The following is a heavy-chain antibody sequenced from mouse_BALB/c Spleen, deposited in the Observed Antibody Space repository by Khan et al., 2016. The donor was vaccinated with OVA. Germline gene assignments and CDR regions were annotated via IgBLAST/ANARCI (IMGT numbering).Heavy chain of an antibody. Sequence: QVQLQQPGAELVKPGASVKLSCKASDYTFTSYWMQWVKQRPGQGLEWIGEINPSNGRSNYNENFKSKATLTVDKSSTTAHMQLSSLTSEDSAVYYCVRSTMVTTEFAYWGQGTLVTVSA. D-gene: IGHD2-2*01. CDR1: DYTFTSYW. J-gene: IGHJ3*01. CDR2: INPSNGRS. V-gene: IGHV1S81*02. CDR3: VRSTMVTTEFAY.